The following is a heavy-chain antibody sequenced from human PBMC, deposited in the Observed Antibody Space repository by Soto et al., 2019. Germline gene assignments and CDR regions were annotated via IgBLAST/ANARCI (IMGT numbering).Heavy chain of an antibody. CDR3: ARERDGHNPNWFDL. CDR1: GFTVSSHY. J-gene: IGHJ5*02. CDR2: IYSGGST. V-gene: IGHV3-53*02. D-gene: IGHD2-8*01. Sequence: EVQVVETGGGLIQPGGSLRLSCAVSGFTVSSHYMSWVRQPPGKGPEWVSDIYSGGSTYYADSVKGRFTISRDNSKNTLDLQLNSLRAEDTAVYYCARERDGHNPNWFDLWGQGTLVTVSS.